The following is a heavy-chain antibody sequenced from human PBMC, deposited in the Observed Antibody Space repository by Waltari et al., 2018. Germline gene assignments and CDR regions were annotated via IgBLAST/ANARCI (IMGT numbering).Heavy chain of an antibody. J-gene: IGHJ4*02. CDR1: GFTFSSYS. CDR3: TSGSYFSGY. D-gene: IGHD1-26*01. CDR2: MSSSSSNI. V-gene: IGHV3-48*01. Sequence: EVQLVESGGGLVQPGGSLRLSCAASGFTFSSYSMNWVRQAPGKGLEWVSYMSSSSSNIYYADVVKGRFTISRDNAKNSLYLQINSLRAEDTAVYYCTSGSYFSGYWGQGTLVTVSS.